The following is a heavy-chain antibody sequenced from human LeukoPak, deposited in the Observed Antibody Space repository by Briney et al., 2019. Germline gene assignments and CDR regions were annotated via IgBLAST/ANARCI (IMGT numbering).Heavy chain of an antibody. D-gene: IGHD3-10*01. V-gene: IGHV4-59*08. CDR3: TRHLDYYGSGSYEY. CDR2: IHYSGST. Sequence: SETLSLTCTVSGGSISGFHWRWIRQPPGKGLEWIGYIHYSGSTDYNPSLKSRVTISVDTSKNQFSLKLSSVTAADTAVYYCTRHLDYYGSGSYEYWGQGTLVTVSS. CDR1: GGSISGFH. J-gene: IGHJ4*02.